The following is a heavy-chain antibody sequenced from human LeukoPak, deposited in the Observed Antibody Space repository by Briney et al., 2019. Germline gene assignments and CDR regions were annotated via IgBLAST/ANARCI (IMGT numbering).Heavy chain of an antibody. V-gene: IGHV4-31*03. CDR3: ARETSVSYFGWFDP. CDR1: GGSISSGGYY. Sequence: SQTLSLTCTVSGGSISSGGYYWSWIRQHPGKGLEWIGYIYYSGSTYYNPSLNSRVTISVDTSKNQFSLKLSSVTAADTAVYYCARETSVSYFGWFDPWGQGTLVTVSS. J-gene: IGHJ5*02. CDR2: IYYSGST. D-gene: IGHD1-26*01.